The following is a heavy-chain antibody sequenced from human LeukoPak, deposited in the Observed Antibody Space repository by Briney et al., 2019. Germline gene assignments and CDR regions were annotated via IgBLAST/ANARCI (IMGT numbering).Heavy chain of an antibody. V-gene: IGHV3-11*01. CDR1: GFTRNDYY. CDR3: AREIVAGTFDR. D-gene: IGHD6-19*01. J-gene: IGHJ4*02. Sequence: GGSLRLSCAASGFTRNDYYMSWIRQAPGKGREGVSDIGGSDSLGSYGYSVKGRFTISRDIATNSLYLQMNNLRAEDTAVYYCAREIVAGTFDRWGQGTLVAVSS. CDR2: IGGSDSLG.